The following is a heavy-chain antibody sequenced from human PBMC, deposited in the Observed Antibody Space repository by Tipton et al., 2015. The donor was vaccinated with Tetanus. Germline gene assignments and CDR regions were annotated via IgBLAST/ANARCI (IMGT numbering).Heavy chain of an antibody. J-gene: IGHJ6*02. D-gene: IGHD1-26*01. V-gene: IGHV4-39*01. Sequence: GLVKPSETLSLTCTVSGGSISSSSYYWGWIRQPPGKGLEWIGSIYYSGSTYYNPSLKSRVTISVDTSKNQFSLKLSSMTAADTAVYYCARHYGNSYYYYYYYGMDVWGQGTTVTVSS. CDR1: GGSISSSSYY. CDR3: ARHYGNSYYYYYYYGMDV. CDR2: IYYSGST.